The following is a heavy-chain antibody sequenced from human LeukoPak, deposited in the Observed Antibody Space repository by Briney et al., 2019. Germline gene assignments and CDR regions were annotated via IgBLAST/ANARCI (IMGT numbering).Heavy chain of an antibody. D-gene: IGHD3-22*01. CDR2: INPSGGST. CDR1: GYTFTSYY. Sequence: ASVKVSCKASGYTFTSYYMHWVRQAPGQGLEWMGIINPSGGSTSYAQKFLGRVTMTRDTSTSTVYMELSSLRSEDTAVYYCARVGDDSSGYYYRSFDYWGQGTLVTVSS. CDR3: ARVGDDSSGYYYRSFDY. V-gene: IGHV1-46*01. J-gene: IGHJ4*02.